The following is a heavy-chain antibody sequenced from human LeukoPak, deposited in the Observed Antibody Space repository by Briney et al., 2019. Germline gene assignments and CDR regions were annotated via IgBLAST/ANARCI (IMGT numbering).Heavy chain of an antibody. V-gene: IGHV3-23*01. CDR1: GFTFSNYA. J-gene: IGHJ3*02. CDR2: ISTSGSK. CDR3: AKEAMASI. D-gene: IGHD5-24*01. Sequence: GGSLRLSCAGSGFTFSNYAMSWGRQAPGKGLEWVSAISTSGSKYYADSVKGRFTISRDSSKNTLYLDLKSLRDVNTAGYYCAKEAMASIWGQGTMVTVSS.